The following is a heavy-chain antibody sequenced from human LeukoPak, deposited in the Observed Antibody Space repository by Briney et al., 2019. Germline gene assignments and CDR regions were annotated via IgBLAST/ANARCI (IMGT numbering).Heavy chain of an antibody. V-gene: IGHV3-21*01. Sequence: GGSLRLSCAASGFTFSSYSMNWVRQASGKGLEGVSSISSSSSYIYYADSVKGRFTISRDNAKNSLYLQMNSLRAEDTAVYYCARDVGGYYYDSSGYYYYFDYWGQGTLVTVSS. CDR3: ARDVGGYYYDSSGYYYYFDY. J-gene: IGHJ4*02. CDR2: ISSSSSYI. D-gene: IGHD3-22*01. CDR1: GFTFSSYS.